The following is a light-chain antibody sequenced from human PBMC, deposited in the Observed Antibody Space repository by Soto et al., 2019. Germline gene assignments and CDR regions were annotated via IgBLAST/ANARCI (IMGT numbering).Light chain of an antibody. CDR3: AAWDDSLNGVL. CDR1: ASNIGSNS. V-gene: IGLV1-44*01. CDR2: GNN. Sequence: QSALTQPPSASGTPGQRVTPSCSGGASNIGSNSVTWYQQLPGTAPKLVLFGNNQRPSGVPDRISGSRSGTSASLAISGLQSEDAADYYCAAWDDSLNGVLFGGGTKLTVL. J-gene: IGLJ2*01.